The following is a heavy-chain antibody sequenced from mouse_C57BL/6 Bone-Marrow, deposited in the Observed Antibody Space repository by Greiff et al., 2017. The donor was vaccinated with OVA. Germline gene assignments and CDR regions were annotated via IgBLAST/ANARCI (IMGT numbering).Heavy chain of an antibody. D-gene: IGHD2-3*01. J-gene: IGHJ2*01. Sequence: VQLQQSGAELVKPGASVKMSCKASGYTFTSYWITWVKQRPGQGLEWIGDIYPGSGSTNYNEKFKSKATLTVDTSSSTAYMQLSSLTSEDSAVYYCARWLLRRGYYFDYWGQGTTLTVSS. CDR3: ARWLLRRGYYFDY. CDR1: GYTFTSYW. V-gene: IGHV1-55*01. CDR2: IYPGSGST.